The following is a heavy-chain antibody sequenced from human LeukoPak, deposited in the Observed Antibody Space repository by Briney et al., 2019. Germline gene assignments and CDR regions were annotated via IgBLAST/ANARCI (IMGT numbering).Heavy chain of an antibody. J-gene: IGHJ4*02. CDR2: ISSSSSYI. D-gene: IGHD3-22*01. CDR1: GFTFSSYS. V-gene: IGHV3-21*01. Sequence: GGSLRLSCAASGFTFSSYSMNWVRQAPGKGLEWVSSISSSSSYIYYADSVKGRFTISRDNAKNSLYLQMNSLRAEDTAVYYCARAGVYDSSGYALDYWGQGTLVTVSS. CDR3: ARAGVYDSSGYALDY.